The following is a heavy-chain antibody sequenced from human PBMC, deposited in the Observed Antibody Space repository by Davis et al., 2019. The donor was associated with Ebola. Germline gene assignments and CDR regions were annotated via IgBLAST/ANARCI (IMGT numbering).Heavy chain of an antibody. CDR2: INHSGST. V-gene: IGHV4-34*01. CDR3: ARTWLPNNWFDP. D-gene: IGHD3-22*01. J-gene: IGHJ5*02. CDR1: GGSFSGCY. Sequence: MPSETLSLTCAVYGGSFSGCYWSWIRQPPGKGLEWIGEINHSGSTNYNPSLKSRVTISVDTSKNQFSLKLSSVTAADTAVYYCARTWLPNNWFDPWGQGTLVTVSS.